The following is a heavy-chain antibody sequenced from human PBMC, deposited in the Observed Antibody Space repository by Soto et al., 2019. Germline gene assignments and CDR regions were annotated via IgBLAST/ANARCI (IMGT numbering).Heavy chain of an antibody. V-gene: IGHV1-18*01. CDR1: GYTFTTLG. CDR3: TRSGSYGGADY. Sequence: QVQLVQSGAEVKKPGASVKVSCKASGYTFTTLGISWVRQAPGQGLEWMGWISGYNGVTNYAQKVQGTVIMTRDTPTTTAYLELNSLTSEDTAVYFCTRSGSYGGADYWGQGTLVTVSS. CDR2: ISGYNGVT. D-gene: IGHD1-26*01. J-gene: IGHJ4*02.